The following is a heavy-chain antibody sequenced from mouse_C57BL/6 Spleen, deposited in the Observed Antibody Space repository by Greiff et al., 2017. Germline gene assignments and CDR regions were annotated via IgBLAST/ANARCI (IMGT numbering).Heavy chain of an antibody. V-gene: IGHV1-64*01. J-gene: IGHJ4*01. CDR3: AGYSNPYAMDY. CDR1: GYTFTSYW. D-gene: IGHD2-5*01. CDR2: IHPNSGST. Sequence: QVQLQQPGAELVKPGASVKLSCKASGYTFTSYWMHWVKQRPGQGLEWIGMIHPNSGSTNYNEKFTSKATLTVDKSSSTAYMQLSSLTSEDSAVYYCAGYSNPYAMDYWGQGTSVTVSS.